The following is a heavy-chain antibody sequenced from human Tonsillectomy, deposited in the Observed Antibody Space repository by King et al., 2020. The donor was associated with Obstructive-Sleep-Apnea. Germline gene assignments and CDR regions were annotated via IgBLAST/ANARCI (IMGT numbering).Heavy chain of an antibody. J-gene: IGHJ6*02. D-gene: IGHD1-1*01. CDR2: SYHSVST. Sequence: VQLQQWGAGLLKPSETLSLTCAVYGGSFSGYYWSWIRQSPGKGLEWIGSSYHSVSTNYNPSLKSRVTLSVDTAKNQFSLKLSSVTAADTAVYYCARASNWIYYYYGMDVWGQGTTVTVSS. V-gene: IGHV4-34*01. CDR1: GGSFSGYY. CDR3: ARASNWIYYYYGMDV.